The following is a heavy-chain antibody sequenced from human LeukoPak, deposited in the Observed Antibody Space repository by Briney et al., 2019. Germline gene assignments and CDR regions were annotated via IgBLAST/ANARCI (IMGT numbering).Heavy chain of an antibody. J-gene: IGHJ4*02. CDR3: AKCTDVMDYYDSSGYYSLGGFDY. D-gene: IGHD3-22*01. V-gene: IGHV3-23*01. Sequence: PGGSLRLSCAASGFTFSSYAMSWVRQALGKGLEWVSAISGSGGSTYYADSVKGRFTISRDNSKNTLYLQMNSLRAEDTAVYYCAKCTDVMDYYDSSGYYSLGGFDYWGQGTLVTVSS. CDR2: ISGSGGST. CDR1: GFTFSSYA.